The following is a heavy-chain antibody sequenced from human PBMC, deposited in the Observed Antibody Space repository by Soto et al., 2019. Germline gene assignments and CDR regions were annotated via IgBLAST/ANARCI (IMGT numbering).Heavy chain of an antibody. CDR2: IYHSGST. CDR3: ARRSGTYYDD. CDR1: GYSISSGYY. Sequence: QVQLQESGPGLVKPSETLSLTCSVSGYSISSGYYWAWIRQPPGKGLEWIGNIYHSGSTYYNPSLRRRVNISVDTSKNQFSLKGTSVTAADTAFYYCARRSGTYYDDWGQGTLVTVSS. J-gene: IGHJ4*02. D-gene: IGHD1-26*01. V-gene: IGHV4-38-2*01.